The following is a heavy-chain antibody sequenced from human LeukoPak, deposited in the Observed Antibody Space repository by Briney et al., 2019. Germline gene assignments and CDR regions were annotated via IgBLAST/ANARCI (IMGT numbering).Heavy chain of an antibody. Sequence: GGSLRLSCAASGFTFSSYSMNWVRQAPGKGLEWVSAISGSGGSTFYADSVKGRFTISRDISKNTLYLQMISLRAEDTAVYYCAKAGGSYYNFDYWGQGTLVTVSS. J-gene: IGHJ4*02. D-gene: IGHD1-26*01. CDR1: GFTFSSYS. CDR3: AKAGGSYYNFDY. V-gene: IGHV3-23*01. CDR2: ISGSGGST.